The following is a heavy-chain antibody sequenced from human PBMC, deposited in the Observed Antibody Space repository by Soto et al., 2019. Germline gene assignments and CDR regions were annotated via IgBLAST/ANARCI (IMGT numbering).Heavy chain of an antibody. CDR3: AREPGKGCGSGGYCYAPDF. D-gene: IGHD2-15*01. V-gene: IGHV3-30-3*01. Sequence: QVQLVESGGGVVQPGRSLRLSCAASKFTFSDYAMHWVRQAPGKGLEWVALVSYDGSHNYYADSLKGRFTISRDNSKNTLLLQINSLRAEDTAVYYCAREPGKGCGSGGYCYAPDFWGQGTLVAVSA. J-gene: IGHJ4*02. CDR1: KFTFSDYA. CDR2: VSYDGSHN.